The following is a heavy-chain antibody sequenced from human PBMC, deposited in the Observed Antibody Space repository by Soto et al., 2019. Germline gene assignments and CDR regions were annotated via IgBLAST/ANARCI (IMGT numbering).Heavy chain of an antibody. D-gene: IGHD2-2*01. J-gene: IGHJ6*02. Sequence: SVKVSCKASGGTFSSYAISWVRQAPGQGLEWMGGIIPIFGTANYAQKFQGRVTITADESTSTAYMELSSLRSEDTAVYYCARGCSSTSCPKLYYYGMDVWGQGTTVTVSS. CDR2: IIPIFGTA. CDR1: GGTFSSYA. CDR3: ARGCSSTSCPKLYYYGMDV. V-gene: IGHV1-69*13.